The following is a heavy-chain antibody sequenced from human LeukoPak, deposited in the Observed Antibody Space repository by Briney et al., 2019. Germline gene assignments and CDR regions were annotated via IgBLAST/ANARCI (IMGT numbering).Heavy chain of an antibody. V-gene: IGHV3-7*02. CDR2: IKQDGSET. J-gene: IGHJ4*02. D-gene: IGHD1-26*01. CDR3: ASRYSGSYPCYFDY. Sequence: GGSLRLSCAASGFTFSNYWMSWVRQAPGKGLEWVANIKQDGSETHYVDSLKGRFTVSRDNAKNSLYLQMNSLRVEDTAVYYCASRYSGSYPCYFDYRGQGTLVTVSS. CDR1: GFTFSNYW.